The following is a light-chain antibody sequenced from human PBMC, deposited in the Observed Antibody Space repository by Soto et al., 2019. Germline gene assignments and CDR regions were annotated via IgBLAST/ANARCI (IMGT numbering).Light chain of an antibody. Sequence: QSALTQPASVSGSPGQSITISCTGTSSDVGGYNYVSWYQQHPGKAPKLMIYDVSDRPSGVSNRFSASKSGNPASLTISGLQAEDEADYYCCSYTSSSTPWVFGPGTKLTVL. CDR2: DVS. CDR1: SSDVGGYNY. CDR3: CSYTSSSTPWV. J-gene: IGLJ1*01. V-gene: IGLV2-14*03.